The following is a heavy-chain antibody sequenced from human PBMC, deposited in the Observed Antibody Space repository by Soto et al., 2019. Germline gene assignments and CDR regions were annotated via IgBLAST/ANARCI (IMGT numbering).Heavy chain of an antibody. CDR2: IKSKTDGGTT. V-gene: IGHV3-15*07. CDR1: GFTFSNAW. CDR3: TTDPVTMIVVVPSSG. Sequence: GGSLRLSCAASGFTFSNAWMNWVRQAPGKGLEWAGRIKSKTDGGTTDYAAPVKGRSTISRDDSKNTLYLQMNSLKTEDTAVYYCTTDPVTMIVVVPSSGWGQGTLVTVS. J-gene: IGHJ4*02. D-gene: IGHD3-22*01.